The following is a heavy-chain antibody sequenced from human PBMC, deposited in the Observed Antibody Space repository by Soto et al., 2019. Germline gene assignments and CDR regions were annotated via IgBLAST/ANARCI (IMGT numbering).Heavy chain of an antibody. CDR1: GYSFTKYW. J-gene: IGHJ6*02. CDR3: ARHYICRGGDCYYYGMDV. V-gene: IGHV5-10-1*01. CDR2: IDPSDSYI. Sequence: RGASLKISCKGSGYSFTKYWISWVRQMPGKGLEWMGRIDPSDSYINYSPSFQGHVTISADKSINTAYLQWSSLRASDTAIYSCARHYICRGGDCYYYGMDVWGQGTTVTVSS. D-gene: IGHD3-16*01.